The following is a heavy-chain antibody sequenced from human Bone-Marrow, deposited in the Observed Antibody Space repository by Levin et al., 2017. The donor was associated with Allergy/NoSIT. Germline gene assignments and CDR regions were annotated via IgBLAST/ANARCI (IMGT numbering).Heavy chain of an antibody. CDR1: GFTFSSYA. V-gene: IGHV3-23*01. Sequence: PGGSLRLSCAASGFTFSSYAMDWVRQAPGKGLEWVSAIRQSGSRIYYADSVKGRFTVSRDNSKNTLYLQMNSLRGEDTAVYYCGREEGASGWYTVDYWGQGTLVTVSS. CDR3: GREEGASGWYTVDY. D-gene: IGHD6-19*01. CDR2: IRQSGSRI. J-gene: IGHJ4*02.